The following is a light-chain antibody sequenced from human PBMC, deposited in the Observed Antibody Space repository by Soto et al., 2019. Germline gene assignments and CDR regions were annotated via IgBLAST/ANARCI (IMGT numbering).Light chain of an antibody. V-gene: IGKV2D-29*01. J-gene: IGKJ2*01. Sequence: DIVMTQTPLSLSVTPGQPASISCKSSQTLLHRDGKTSLSWYLQKPGQPPHLLIYELSSRFSGVXDXXSGSGSGTDFTLKISRVEAEDVGVYHCMQSLQDPYTFGQGTKLEIK. CDR1: QTLLHRDGKTS. CDR2: ELS. CDR3: MQSLQDPYT.